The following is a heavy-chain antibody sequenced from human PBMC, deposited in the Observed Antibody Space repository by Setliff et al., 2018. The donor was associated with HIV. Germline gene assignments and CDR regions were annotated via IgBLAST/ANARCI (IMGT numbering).Heavy chain of an antibody. J-gene: IGHJ6*03. CDR3: ARARGLLPYYYLDV. D-gene: IGHD3-10*01. V-gene: IGHV4-31*03. CDR2: IYYSGST. CDR1: GGSISSGGYY. Sequence: TLSLTCTVSGGSISSGGYYWSWIRQHPGKGLEWIGYIYYSGSTYYNPSLKSRVTMPVDTSKNQFSLKLSSVTAADTAVYYCARARGLLPYYYLDVWGKGTTVTVSS.